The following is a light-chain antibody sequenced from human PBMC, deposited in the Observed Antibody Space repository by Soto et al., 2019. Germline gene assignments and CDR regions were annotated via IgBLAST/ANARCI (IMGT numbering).Light chain of an antibody. CDR1: QSVNSN. CDR2: GAS. Sequence: EIVLTQSPGTLSLSPGERATLSCRASQSVNSNYLAWYQQKPGQAPRLLIYGASKRATGFPARFSGTGSETDFTLTISGLQSDDSAVYFCQQYNNWPFSFGQGTRLEIK. J-gene: IGKJ5*01. CDR3: QQYNNWPFS. V-gene: IGKV3-15*01.